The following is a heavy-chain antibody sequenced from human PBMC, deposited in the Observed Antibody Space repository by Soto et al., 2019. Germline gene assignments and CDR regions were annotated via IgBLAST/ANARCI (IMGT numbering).Heavy chain of an antibody. J-gene: IGHJ4*02. CDR2: IYYSGST. V-gene: IGHV4-61*01. CDR1: GGSVSSGSYY. D-gene: IGHD3-22*01. CDR3: ARGSYDSSGYYPLLSPLFDY. Sequence: KPSETLSLTCTVSGGSVSSGSYYWGWIRQPPGKGLEWIGYIYYSGSTNYNPSLKSRVTISVDTSKNQFSLKLSSVTAADTAVYYCARGSYDSSGYYPLLSPLFDYWGQGTLVTVSS.